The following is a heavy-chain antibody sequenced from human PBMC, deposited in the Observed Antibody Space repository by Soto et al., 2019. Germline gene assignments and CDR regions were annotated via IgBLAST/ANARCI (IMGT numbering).Heavy chain of an antibody. CDR3: AREVVVPAANPYYYYYMDV. J-gene: IGHJ6*03. D-gene: IGHD2-2*01. CDR2: IKQDGSEK. V-gene: IGHV3-7*01. CDR1: GFTFSSYW. Sequence: GGSLRLSCAASGFTFSSYWMSWVRQAPGKGLEWVANIKQDGSEKYYVDSVKGRFTISRDNAKTSLYLQMNSLRAEDTAVYYCAREVVVPAANPYYYYYMDVWGKGTTVTVSS.